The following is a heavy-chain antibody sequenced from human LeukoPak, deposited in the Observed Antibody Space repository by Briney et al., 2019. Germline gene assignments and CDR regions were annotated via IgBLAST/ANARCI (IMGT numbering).Heavy chain of an antibody. V-gene: IGHV3-74*01. CDR2: INSDGSST. J-gene: IGHJ4*02. Sequence: GGSLRLSCAASGFTFSSYWMHWVRQAPGKGLVWVSRINSDGSSTSYADSVKGRFTISRDNAKNTLYLQMNSLRAEDTAVYYCATYSRTSMVSGNYWGQGTLVTVSS. D-gene: IGHD5-18*01. CDR3: ATYSRTSMVSGNY. CDR1: GFTFSSYW.